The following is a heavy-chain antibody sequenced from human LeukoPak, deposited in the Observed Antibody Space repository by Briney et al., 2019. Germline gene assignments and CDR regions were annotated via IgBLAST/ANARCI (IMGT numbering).Heavy chain of an antibody. J-gene: IGHJ4*02. V-gene: IGHV3-23*01. Sequence: PGGSLRLSCAASGFTFSSYAMSWVRQAPGKGLEWVSAISGSGGSTYYADSVKGRFTISRDNSKNTLYLQMNSLRAEDTAVYYSAKRDLGYCSGGSCYGFDYWGQGTLVTVSS. D-gene: IGHD2-15*01. CDR2: ISGSGGST. CDR1: GFTFSSYA. CDR3: AKRDLGYCSGGSCYGFDY.